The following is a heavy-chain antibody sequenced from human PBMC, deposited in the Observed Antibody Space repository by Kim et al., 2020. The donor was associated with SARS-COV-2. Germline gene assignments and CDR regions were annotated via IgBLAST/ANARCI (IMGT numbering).Heavy chain of an antibody. J-gene: IGHJ3*02. D-gene: IGHD2-21*01. CDR1: GMDLMHSI. V-gene: IGHV3-30*18. CDR3: ADEAYSSGKAGTFGI. CDR2: ISQNADNR. Sequence: GGSLRLSCVASGMDLMHSITHWVRQSPGTGLNWVGLISQNADNRIYADSVRDRFTISRDDSKNTVYLEMKRLTPDDTGVYYCADEAYSSGKAGTFGIWG.